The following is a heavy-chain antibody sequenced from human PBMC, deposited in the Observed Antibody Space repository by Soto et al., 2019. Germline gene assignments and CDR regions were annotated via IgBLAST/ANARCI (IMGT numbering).Heavy chain of an antibody. CDR2: ISGSGNYT. D-gene: IGHD4-4*01. J-gene: IGHJ4*02. V-gene: IGHV3-21*01. CDR1: GFTFSTYS. Sequence: GGSLRLSCAASGFTFSTYSMNWVRQAPGKGLEWVSSISGSGNYTHYADFLRGRFTISRDNAKTSLYLQMNSLRAEDTAVYYCAREGLNNYNEYYFDSWGQGNVVTVSS. CDR3: AREGLNNYNEYYFDS.